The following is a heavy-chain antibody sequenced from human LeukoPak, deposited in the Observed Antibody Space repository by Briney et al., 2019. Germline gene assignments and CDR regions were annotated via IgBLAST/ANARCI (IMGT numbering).Heavy chain of an antibody. CDR1: GYTFNSYG. D-gene: IGHD2-21*02. V-gene: IGHV1-18*01. Sequence: ASVKVSCKTSGYTFNSYGISWVRQAPGQGLEWRGWISAYNGNTKYIQKLKGRVTMTTDTSTSTAYMELRSLRSDDTAVYYCARRSHCGGDCIFDYWGQGTLVTVSS. J-gene: IGHJ4*02. CDR3: ARRSHCGGDCIFDY. CDR2: ISAYNGNT.